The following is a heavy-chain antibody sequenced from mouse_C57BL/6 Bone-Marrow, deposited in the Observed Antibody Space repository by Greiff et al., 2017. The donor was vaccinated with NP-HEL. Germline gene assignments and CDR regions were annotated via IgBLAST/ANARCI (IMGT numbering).Heavy chain of an antibody. CDR2: INPYNGGT. V-gene: IGHV1-19*01. Sequence: VQLPQSGPVLVKPGASVKMSCKASGYTFTDYYLNWVPPSHGKSLEWIGVINPYNGGTSYNQKFKGKATLTVDKSSSTAYMELNSLTSEDSAVYYCARRGDYWGQGTTLTVSS. CDR3: ARRGDY. CDR1: GYTFTDYY. J-gene: IGHJ2*01.